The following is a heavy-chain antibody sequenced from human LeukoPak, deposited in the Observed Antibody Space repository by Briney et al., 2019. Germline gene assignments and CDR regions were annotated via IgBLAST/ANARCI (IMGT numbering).Heavy chain of an antibody. CDR2: IYYSGST. CDR3: ARGDLYSSSWYN. D-gene: IGHD6-13*01. CDR1: GGSISSGDNY. V-gene: IGHV4-30-4*08. J-gene: IGHJ4*02. Sequence: SETLSLTCTVSGGSISSGDNYWSWIRQPPGKGLEWIGCIYYSGSTYYNPSLKSRVTISVDTSKNQFSLKLSSMSAADTAVYYCARGDLYSSSWYNWGQGTLVTVSS.